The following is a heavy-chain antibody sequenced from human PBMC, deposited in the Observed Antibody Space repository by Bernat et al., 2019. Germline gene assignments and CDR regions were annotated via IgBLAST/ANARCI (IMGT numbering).Heavy chain of an antibody. Sequence: QVQLVQSGAEVKKPGASVKVSCKASGYTFTSYGISWVRQAPGQGLEWMGWISAYNGNTNYAQKLQGRVTMTTDTSTSTAYMELRSLRSDDTAVYYCARVDRGITACDSCHNYLDDWGKGTLVTVSS. CDR2: ISAYNGNT. D-gene: IGHD6-25*01. V-gene: IGHV1-18*01. CDR3: ARVDRGITACDSCHNYLDD. CDR1: GYTFTSYG. J-gene: IGHJ4*02.